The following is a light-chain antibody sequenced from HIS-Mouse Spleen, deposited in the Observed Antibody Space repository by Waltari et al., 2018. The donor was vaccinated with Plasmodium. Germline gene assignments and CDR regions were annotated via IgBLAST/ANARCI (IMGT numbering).Light chain of an antibody. Sequence: IQMTQSPSTLSASVGDRVTITCRASQSISSWLAWYQQKPGKAPKLLIYNASSLESGVPSRFSGSGSGTEFTLTISSLQPDDFATYYCQQYYSYSHTFGQGTKVEIK. J-gene: IGKJ1*01. V-gene: IGKV1-5*03. CDR3: QQYYSYSHT. CDR2: NAS. CDR1: QSISSW.